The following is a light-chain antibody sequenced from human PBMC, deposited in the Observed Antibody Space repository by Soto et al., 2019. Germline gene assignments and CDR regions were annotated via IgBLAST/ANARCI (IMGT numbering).Light chain of an antibody. Sequence: EIVLTQSPATLSLSPGERATLSCRASQSVSSYLAWYQQKPGQAPRLLIYDASNRATGIPARFSGSGSGTDFTLTSSSLEPEDFAVYYCQQRSSSWTFGQGTKVEIK. CDR3: QQRSSSWT. CDR2: DAS. V-gene: IGKV3-11*01. J-gene: IGKJ1*01. CDR1: QSVSSY.